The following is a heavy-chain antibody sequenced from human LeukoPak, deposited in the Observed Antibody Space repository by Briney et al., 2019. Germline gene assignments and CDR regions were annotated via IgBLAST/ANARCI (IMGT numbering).Heavy chain of an antibody. CDR1: GGTFSSYA. D-gene: IGHD5-24*01. V-gene: IGHV1-69*13. CDR3: ASAGDSRDGLASH. Sequence: ASVKVSCKASGGTFSSYAISWVRQAPGQGLEWMGGIIPIFGTANYAQKFQGRVTITADESTSTAYMELSSLRSEDTAVYYCASAGDSRDGLASHWGQGTLVTVSS. CDR2: IIPIFGTA. J-gene: IGHJ4*02.